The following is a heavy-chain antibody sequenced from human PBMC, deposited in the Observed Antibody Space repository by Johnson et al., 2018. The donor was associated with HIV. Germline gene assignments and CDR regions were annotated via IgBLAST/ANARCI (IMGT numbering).Heavy chain of an antibody. V-gene: IGHV3-NL1*01. CDR2: IFSGGTT. CDR1: GFNFRRFG. CDR3: ARACRDGYTCDAFDI. J-gene: IGHJ3*02. Sequence: QVQLVESGGGLVQPGGSLRLSCEASGFNFRRFGMHWVRQAPGKGLDWVSVIFSGGTTYYADSVNGRFTISRDNSKNTLYLQMNSLRAEDTALYYCARACRDGYTCDAFDIWGQGTMVTVSS. D-gene: IGHD5-24*01.